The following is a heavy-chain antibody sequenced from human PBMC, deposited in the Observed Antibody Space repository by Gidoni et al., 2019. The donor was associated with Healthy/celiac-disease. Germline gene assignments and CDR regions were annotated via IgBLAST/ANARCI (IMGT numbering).Heavy chain of an antibody. CDR3: ARDRKVGGATGY. J-gene: IGHJ4*02. CDR1: VFPFSSYS. D-gene: IGHD2-21*01. Sequence: EVQLVESGGGLVKPGGSLRLSCAASVFPFSSYSMNWVRQAPGKGLEWVSSISSSSSYIYYADSVKGRFTISRDNAKNSLYLQMNSLRAEDTAVYYCARDRKVGGATGYWGQGTLVTVSS. CDR2: ISSSSSYI. V-gene: IGHV3-21*01.